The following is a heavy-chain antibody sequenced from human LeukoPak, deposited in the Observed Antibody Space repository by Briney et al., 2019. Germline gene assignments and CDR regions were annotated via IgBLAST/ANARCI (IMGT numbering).Heavy chain of an antibody. Sequence: GASVKVSCKASGGTFSSYAISWVRQAPGQGLEWMGGIIPIFGTANYAQKFQGRVTITADKSTSTAYMELSSLRSEDTAVYYCASHGYYDSSGYYYVFELDYWGQGTLVTVSS. CDR3: ASHGYYDSSGYYYVFELDY. CDR1: GGTFSSYA. J-gene: IGHJ4*02. V-gene: IGHV1-69*06. CDR2: IIPIFGTA. D-gene: IGHD3-22*01.